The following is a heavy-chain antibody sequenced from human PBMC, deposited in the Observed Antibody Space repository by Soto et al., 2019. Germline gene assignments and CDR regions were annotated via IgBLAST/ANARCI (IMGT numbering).Heavy chain of an antibody. D-gene: IGHD6-19*01. CDR2: ISGSGNLT. V-gene: IGHV3-23*01. CDR3: AKAFIAVAGSFFDY. Sequence: GGSLRLSCAASGFSFSRYAMSWVRQAPGKGLERVSTISGSGNLTSYADSVKGRFPISRDNSKNTLYLQMNSLRAEDTAVYYCAKAFIAVAGSFFDYWGQGTLVTVSS. CDR1: GFSFSRYA. J-gene: IGHJ4*02.